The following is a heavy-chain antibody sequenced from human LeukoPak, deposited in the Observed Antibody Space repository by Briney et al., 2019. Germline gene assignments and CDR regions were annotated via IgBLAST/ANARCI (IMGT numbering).Heavy chain of an antibody. J-gene: IGHJ4*02. Sequence: ASVKVSCKASGYTFTTYGINWVRQATGQGLEWMGWMNPNSGNTGYAQKFQGRVTMTRNTYMSTAYMELNSLRSEDTAVYYCARANYYGSGKKDLDYWGQGTLVTVSS. CDR2: MNPNSGNT. V-gene: IGHV1-8*01. D-gene: IGHD3-10*01. CDR3: ARANYYGSGKKDLDY. CDR1: GYTFTTYG.